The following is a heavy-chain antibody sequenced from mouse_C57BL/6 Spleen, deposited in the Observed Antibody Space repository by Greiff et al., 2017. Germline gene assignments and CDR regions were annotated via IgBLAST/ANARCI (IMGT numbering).Heavy chain of an antibody. CDR1: GYTFTNYW. V-gene: IGHV1-69*01. J-gene: IGHJ2*01. Sequence: QVQLQQPGAELVKPGASVKLSCKASGYTFTNYWMHWVKQRPGQGLEWIGEIDPSDSYTNYNQKFKGKSTLTVDKSSSTAYMQLSSLTSEDSAVYYCARGYYYGSSLFDDWGKGTTLTVSS. CDR2: IDPSDSYT. CDR3: ARGYYYGSSLFDD. D-gene: IGHD1-1*01.